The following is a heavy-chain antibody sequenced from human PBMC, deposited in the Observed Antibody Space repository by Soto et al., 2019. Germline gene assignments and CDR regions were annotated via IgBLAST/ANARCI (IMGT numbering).Heavy chain of an antibody. CDR1: GFTFSSYA. V-gene: IGHV3-23*01. J-gene: IGHJ6*03. Sequence: GGSLRLSCAASGFTFSSYAMSWVRQAPGKGLEWVSAISGSGGSTYYADSVKGRFTISRDNSKNTLYLQMNSLRAEDTAVYYCAKCPANYYGSGSYRYMDVWGKGTTVTVS. CDR3: AKCPANYYGSGSYRYMDV. CDR2: ISGSGGST. D-gene: IGHD3-10*01.